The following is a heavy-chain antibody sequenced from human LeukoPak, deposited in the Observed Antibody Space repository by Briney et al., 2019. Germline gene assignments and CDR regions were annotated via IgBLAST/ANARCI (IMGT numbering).Heavy chain of an antibody. D-gene: IGHD5-18*01. CDR2: IYWDDDK. V-gene: IGHV2-5*02. CDR1: GFSLSTSGVG. CDR3: AHRNGYSYGKVCFDY. Sequence: SGPTLVKPTQTLTLTCTFSGFSLSTSGVGVGWIRQPPGKALEWLALIYWDDDKRYSPSLKSRLTITKDTSKNQVVLTMINMDPVDTATYYCAHRNGYSYGKVCFDYWGQGTLVTVSS. J-gene: IGHJ4*02.